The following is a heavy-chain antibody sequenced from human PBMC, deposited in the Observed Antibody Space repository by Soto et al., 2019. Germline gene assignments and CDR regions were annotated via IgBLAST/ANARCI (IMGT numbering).Heavy chain of an antibody. D-gene: IGHD6-19*01. CDR1: GFTFSSYD. CDR3: AGGRSGWYAEFDF. J-gene: IGHJ4*02. V-gene: IGHV3-13*01. CDR2: IGTTGDA. Sequence: EVQLVESGGGLVQPGGSLRLSCAASGFTFSSYDMHWVRQTAGKGLEWVAAIGTTGDAYYPGSATGRFTISRENAKNSLYLKMNNLRVGDTAVYFCAGGRSGWYAEFDFWGQGTQVTVSS.